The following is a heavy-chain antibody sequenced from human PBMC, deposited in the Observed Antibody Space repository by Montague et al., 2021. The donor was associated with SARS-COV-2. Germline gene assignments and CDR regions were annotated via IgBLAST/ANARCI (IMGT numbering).Heavy chain of an antibody. Sequence: TLSLTCTVSGGSIRSGSYYWSWHRQPAGKGLEWIGRNSISGSTXYNPSLKSRVTISVDTSKNQFSLKLSSVTAADTAVYYCARDIAVAGLFDYWGQGTLVTVSS. CDR2: NSISGST. J-gene: IGHJ4*02. D-gene: IGHD6-19*01. V-gene: IGHV4-61*02. CDR3: ARDIAVAGLFDY. CDR1: GGSIRSGSYY.